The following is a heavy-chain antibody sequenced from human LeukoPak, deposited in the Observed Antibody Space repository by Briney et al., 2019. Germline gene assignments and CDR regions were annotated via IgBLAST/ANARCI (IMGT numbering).Heavy chain of an antibody. CDR2: IYHSGST. CDR1: GGSISSYF. D-gene: IGHD3-22*01. CDR3: ARLRDTSGYNPHYFDN. Sequence: SETLSLTCTVSGGSISSYFWSWIRQPPGKGLEWIAYIYHSGSTNYNPSNKGRVAISVDTSKNQFSLKLSSVTAADTAVYYCARLRDTSGYNPHYFDNWGQGTIVSVSS. J-gene: IGHJ4*02. V-gene: IGHV4-59*08.